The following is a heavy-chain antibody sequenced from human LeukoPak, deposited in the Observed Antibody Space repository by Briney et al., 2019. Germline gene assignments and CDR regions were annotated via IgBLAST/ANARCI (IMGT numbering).Heavy chain of an antibody. J-gene: IGHJ4*02. V-gene: IGHV1-69*06. CDR1: GYTFTTYA. D-gene: IGHD6-19*01. CDR3: ARGSRTGWYYFDY. CDR2: IIPIFGTT. Sequence: ASVKVSCKASGYTFTTYAMNWVRQAPGQGLEWMGGIIPIFGTTNYAQNFQGRVTITADTSTSTAYMELSSLTSDDTAVYYCARGSRTGWYYFDYWGQGTLVTVSS.